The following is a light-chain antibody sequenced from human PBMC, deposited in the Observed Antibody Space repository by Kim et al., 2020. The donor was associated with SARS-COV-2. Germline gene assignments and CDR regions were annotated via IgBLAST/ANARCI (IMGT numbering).Light chain of an antibody. J-gene: IGLJ2*01. CDR1: KLGDKY. CDR2: QDS. Sequence: SYELTQPPSVSVSPGQTASITCSGDKLGDKYACWYQQKPGQSPVLVIYQDSKRPSGIPERFSGSNSGNTATLTISGTQAMDEADYYCQGWDSSTVVF. V-gene: IGLV3-1*01. CDR3: QGWDSSTVV.